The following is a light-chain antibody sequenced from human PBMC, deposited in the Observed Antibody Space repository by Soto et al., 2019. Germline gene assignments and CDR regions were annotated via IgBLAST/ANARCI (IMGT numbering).Light chain of an antibody. CDR3: CSYAGSYTDV. CDR2: DVR. V-gene: IGLV2-11*01. J-gene: IGLJ1*01. Sequence: QSVLTQPRSVSGSPGQSVTISCTGTSSDVGGYNYVSWYQQHPGKAPKLMIYDVRQRPSGVPDRFSGSKSGNTASLTISGLQSEDEADYYCCSYAGSYTDVFGTGTKVTVL. CDR1: SSDVGGYNY.